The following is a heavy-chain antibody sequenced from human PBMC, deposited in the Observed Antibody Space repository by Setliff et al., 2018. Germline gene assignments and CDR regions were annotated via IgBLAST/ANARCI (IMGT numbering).Heavy chain of an antibody. CDR2: INSDGSST. V-gene: IGHV3-74*01. Sequence: GGSLRLSCAASGFTFSSYWMHWVRQAPGKGLVWVSRINSDGSSTSYADSVKGRFTISRDNAKNSLYLQMNSLRAEDTAVYYCACPDILTGLYDYWGQGTLVTVSS. CDR1: GFTFSSYW. D-gene: IGHD3-9*01. J-gene: IGHJ4*02. CDR3: ACPDILTGLYDY.